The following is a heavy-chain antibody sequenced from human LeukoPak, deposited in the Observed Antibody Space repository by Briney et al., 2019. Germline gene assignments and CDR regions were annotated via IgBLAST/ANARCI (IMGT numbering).Heavy chain of an antibody. CDR2: IYTSGST. V-gene: IGHV4-4*07. CDR1: GGSISSYY. J-gene: IGHJ4*02. CDR3: ARGDRGYSYEFYFDY. Sequence: SETLSLTCTVSGGSISSYYWSWIRQPAGKGLEWIGRIYTSGSTNYNPPLKSRVTMSVDTSKDQFSLKLSSVTAADTAVYYCARGDRGYSYEFYFDYWGQGTLVTVSS. D-gene: IGHD5-18*01.